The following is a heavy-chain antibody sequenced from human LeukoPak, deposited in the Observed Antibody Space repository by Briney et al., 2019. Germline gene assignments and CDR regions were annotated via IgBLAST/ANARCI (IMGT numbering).Heavy chain of an antibody. CDR3: ARENSSGWAGYYYYYMDV. V-gene: IGHV1-18*01. CDR1: GYTFTSYG. Sequence: ASVKVSCKASGYTFTSYGISWVRQAPGQGLEWMGWISAYNGNTNYAQKLQGRVTMTTDTSTSTAYMELRSLRSDDTAVYYCARENSSGWAGYYYYYMDVWGKGTTVTVSS. CDR2: ISAYNGNT. D-gene: IGHD6-19*01. J-gene: IGHJ6*03.